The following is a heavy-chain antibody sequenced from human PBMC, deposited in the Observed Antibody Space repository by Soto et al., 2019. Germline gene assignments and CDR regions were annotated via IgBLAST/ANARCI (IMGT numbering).Heavy chain of an antibody. CDR3: ARSKVGASDLDSYYYGTDV. J-gene: IGHJ6*04. CDR1: GGTFSSYA. V-gene: IGHV1-69*01. D-gene: IGHD1-26*01. CDR2: IIPVFGTA. Sequence: QVQLVQSGAEVKKPGSSVKVSCKASGGTFSSYAISWVRQAPGQGLEWMGGIIPVFGTANYAQKFQGRLTINAEDTTNTVYMELSSLRSDDTAVYYCARSKVGASDLDSYYYGTDVWGKGARVTVSA.